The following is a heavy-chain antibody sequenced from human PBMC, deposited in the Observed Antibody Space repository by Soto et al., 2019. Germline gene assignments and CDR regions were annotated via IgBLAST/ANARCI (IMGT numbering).Heavy chain of an antibody. V-gene: IGHV3-30*03. D-gene: IGHD2-8*02. Sequence: QVQLVESGGGVVQPGRSLRLAWAVSGFTVSTYGMHWVRQAPGKGLEWVAVITRDGGTKFYADSVKGRFTISRDNSRNTLFLEMNSLRGDDMAVYYCTGEVSSGYWGQGTVVTVSS. CDR2: ITRDGGTK. CDR3: TGEVSSGY. CDR1: GFTVSTYG. J-gene: IGHJ4*02.